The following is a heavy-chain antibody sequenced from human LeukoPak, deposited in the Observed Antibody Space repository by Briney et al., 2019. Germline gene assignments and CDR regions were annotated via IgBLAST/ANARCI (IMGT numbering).Heavy chain of an antibody. D-gene: IGHD3-22*01. J-gene: IGHJ4*02. CDR2: VSYDGGSE. CDR3: ASNFYDVGGYYYRTPVQY. Sequence: GGSLRLSCAASRFTFTTFSDYVMHWARQAPGKGLEWVAAVSYDGGSEYYADSVKGRFAVSRDNSKNTLYLQMRSLRPEDTAAYYCASNFYDVGGYYYRTPVQYWGQGTPVTVSS. CDR1: RFTFTTFSDYV. V-gene: IGHV3-30*09.